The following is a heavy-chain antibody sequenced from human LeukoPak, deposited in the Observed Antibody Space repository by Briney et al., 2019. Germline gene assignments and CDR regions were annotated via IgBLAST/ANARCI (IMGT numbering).Heavy chain of an antibody. D-gene: IGHD3-22*01. CDR1: GGSFSGHY. CDR2: IYYSGST. V-gene: IGHV4-31*11. CDR3: ARGDHYDSSGYTFDY. Sequence: SETLSLTYAVYGGSFSGHYWSWIRQHPGKGLEWIGYIYYSGSTYYNPSLKSRVTISVDTSKNQFSLKLSSVTAADTAVYYCARGDHYDSSGYTFDYWGQGTLVTVSS. J-gene: IGHJ4*02.